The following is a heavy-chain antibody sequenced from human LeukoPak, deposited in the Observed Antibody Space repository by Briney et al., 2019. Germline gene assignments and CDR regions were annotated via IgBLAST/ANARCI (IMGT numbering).Heavy chain of an antibody. D-gene: IGHD2-15*01. CDR2: ISSSGGST. CDR1: GFTFTIYA. CDR3: AKGRISPDS. J-gene: IGHJ4*02. Sequence: GGSLRLSCAVSGFTFTIYAMSWVRQAPGKGLEWVSAISSSGGSTYYADSVKGRFTISRDNSKNTLYLQMNSLRAEDTAVYYCAKGRISPDSWGQGTLVTVSS. V-gene: IGHV3-23*01.